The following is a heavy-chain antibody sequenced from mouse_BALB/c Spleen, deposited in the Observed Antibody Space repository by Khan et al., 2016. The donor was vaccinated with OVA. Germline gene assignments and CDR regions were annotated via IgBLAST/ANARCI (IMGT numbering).Heavy chain of an antibody. J-gene: IGHJ4*01. V-gene: IGHV2-6-1*01. D-gene: IGHD2-10*01. Sequence: QVQLKESGPGLVAPSQSLSITCTISGFSLTNYGVHWVRQPPGKGLEWLVVIWSDGSTTYNSALKSSLTISQDNSQSQAFLKMNSLHTDDTAVYFCARQPYYHYNIMDYWGQGTTVTVSS. CDR1: GFSLTNYG. CDR3: ARQPYYHYNIMDY. CDR2: IWSDGST.